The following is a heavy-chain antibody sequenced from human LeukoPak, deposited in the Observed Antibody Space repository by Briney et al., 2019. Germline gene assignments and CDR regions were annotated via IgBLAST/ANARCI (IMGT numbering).Heavy chain of an antibody. J-gene: IGHJ4*02. V-gene: IGHV4-59*08. CDR1: GGSISSYY. CDR2: IYSSGST. Sequence: SETLSLTCTVSGGSISSYYWSWIRQPPGKGLEWIGYIYSSGSTSYNPSLKSRVTISVDTSKNQFSLRLSSVTATGTAAYYCARHFSGTAAPLPFDYWGQGTLVTVSS. CDR3: ARHFSGTAAPLPFDY. D-gene: IGHD6-13*01.